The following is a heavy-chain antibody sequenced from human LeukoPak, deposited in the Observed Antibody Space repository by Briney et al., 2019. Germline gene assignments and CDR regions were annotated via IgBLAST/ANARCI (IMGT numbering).Heavy chain of an antibody. D-gene: IGHD6-19*01. CDR3: ARRPGIAVAGLYWYFDL. CDR2: IHYSGST. CDR1: GGSISSYY. V-gene: IGHV4-59*08. Sequence: SETLSLTCTVSGGSISSYYWSWIRQPPGKGLEWIGYIHYSGSTNYNPSLKSRVTISVDTSKNQFSLKLSSVTAADTAVYCCARRPGIAVAGLYWYFDLWGRGTLVTVSS. J-gene: IGHJ2*01.